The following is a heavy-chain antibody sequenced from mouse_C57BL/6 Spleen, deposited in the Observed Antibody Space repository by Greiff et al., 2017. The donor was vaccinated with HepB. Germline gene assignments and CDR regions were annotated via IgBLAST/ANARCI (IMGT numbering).Heavy chain of an antibody. CDR1: GYAFSSSW. Sequence: VQLQQSGPELVKPGASVKISCKASGYAFSSSWMNWVKQRPGKGLEWIGRIYPGDGDTNYNGKFKGQATLTADKSSSTAYMQLSSLTSEDSAVYFCARGDYGWYFDVWGTGTTVTVSS. D-gene: IGHD2-4*01. V-gene: IGHV1-82*01. J-gene: IGHJ1*03. CDR2: IYPGDGDT. CDR3: ARGDYGWYFDV.